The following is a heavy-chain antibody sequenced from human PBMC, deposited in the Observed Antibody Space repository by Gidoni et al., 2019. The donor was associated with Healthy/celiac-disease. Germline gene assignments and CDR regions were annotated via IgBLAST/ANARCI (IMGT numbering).Heavy chain of an antibody. CDR1: GFTFSSYA. Sequence: EVQLLESGGGLVQPGGSLRLSWAASGFTFSSYAMSWVRQAPGKGLEWVSAISGSGGSTYYADSVKGRFTISRDNSKNTLYLQMNSLRAEDTAVYYCAKDGRGGSYYNYWGQGTLVTVSS. D-gene: IGHD1-26*01. V-gene: IGHV3-23*01. J-gene: IGHJ4*02. CDR2: ISGSGGST. CDR3: AKDGRGGSYYNY.